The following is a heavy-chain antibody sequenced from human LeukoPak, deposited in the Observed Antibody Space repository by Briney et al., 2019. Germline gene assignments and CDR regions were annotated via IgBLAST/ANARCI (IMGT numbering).Heavy chain of an antibody. V-gene: IGHV3-30*03. D-gene: IGHD3-10*01. CDR1: GFSFSSYG. CDR2: ISYDGSNK. J-gene: IGHJ4*02. Sequence: PGGSLRLSCAASGFSFSSYGMHWVRQAPGKGLGWVAVISYDGSNKYYADSVKGRFTISRDNSKNTLYLQMNSLRAEDTAVYYCATEASVSMVRGVVRQYWGQGTLVTVSS. CDR3: ATEASVSMVRGVVRQY.